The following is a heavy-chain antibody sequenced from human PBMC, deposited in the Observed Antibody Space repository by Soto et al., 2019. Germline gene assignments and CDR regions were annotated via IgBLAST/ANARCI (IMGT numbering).Heavy chain of an antibody. CDR1: GGSISSGGYY. CDR3: ARGFSRSVRGEGGAFDI. J-gene: IGHJ3*02. D-gene: IGHD3-10*01. V-gene: IGHV4-31*03. CDR2: IYYSGST. Sequence: SETLSLTCTVSGGSISSGGYYWSWIRQHPGKGLEWIGYIYYSGSTYYNPSLKSRVTISVDTSKNQFSLKLSSVTAADTAVYYCARGFSRSVRGEGGAFDIWGQGTMVTVSS.